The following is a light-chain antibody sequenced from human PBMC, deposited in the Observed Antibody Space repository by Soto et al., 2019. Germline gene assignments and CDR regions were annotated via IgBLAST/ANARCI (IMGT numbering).Light chain of an antibody. J-gene: IGKJ2*01. Sequence: DIQMTQSPSSLSASVGDRVTITCQASQDISNYLNWYQQKPRKAPKLLIYDASNLETGVPSRFSGGCSGQDFAFPMSSRQPEDISTYYCKQYDNLPHTFRQRTKLQIK. CDR2: DAS. CDR1: QDISNY. V-gene: IGKV1-33*01. CDR3: KQYDNLPHT.